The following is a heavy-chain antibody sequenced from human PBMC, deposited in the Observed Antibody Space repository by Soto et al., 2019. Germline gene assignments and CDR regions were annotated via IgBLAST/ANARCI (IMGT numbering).Heavy chain of an antibody. CDR3: ARDLTLLAVAGEDFDY. CDR1: GSTFTSYV. V-gene: IGHV1-3*01. D-gene: IGHD6-19*01. J-gene: IGHJ4*02. CDR2: INAGNGNT. Sequence: ASVKVSCKASGSTFTSYVMHWVRQAPGQRLEWMGWINAGNGNTKYSQKFQGRVTITRDTSASTAYMELSSLRSEDTAVYYCARDLTLLAVAGEDFDYWGQGTLVTVSS.